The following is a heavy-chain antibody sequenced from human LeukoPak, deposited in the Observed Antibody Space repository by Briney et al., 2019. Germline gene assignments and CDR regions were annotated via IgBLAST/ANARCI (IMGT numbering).Heavy chain of an antibody. D-gene: IGHD3-22*01. Sequence: ASVKVSCKASGYTFTGYYMHWVRQAPGQGLEWMGWINPNSGGTNYAQKFQGRVTMTRDTSISTAYMELSRLRSDDTAVYYCARPSGDYYDSSGYPFAFDIWGQGKMCTVSS. CDR1: GYTFTGYY. J-gene: IGHJ3*02. V-gene: IGHV1-2*02. CDR3: ARPSGDYYDSSGYPFAFDI. CDR2: INPNSGGT.